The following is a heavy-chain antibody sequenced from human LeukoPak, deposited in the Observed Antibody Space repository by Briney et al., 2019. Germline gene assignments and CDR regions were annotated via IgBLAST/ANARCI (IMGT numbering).Heavy chain of an antibody. J-gene: IGHJ4*02. Sequence: SETLSLTCAVYGGSFSGYYWSWIRQPPGKGLEWIGEINHSGSTNYNPSLKSRVTISVDTSKNQFSLKLSSVTAADTAVYYCARGGVSVGRILDYWGQGTLVTVSS. CDR3: ARGGVSVGRILDY. V-gene: IGHV4-34*01. CDR2: INHSGST. CDR1: GGSFSGYY. D-gene: IGHD2-15*01.